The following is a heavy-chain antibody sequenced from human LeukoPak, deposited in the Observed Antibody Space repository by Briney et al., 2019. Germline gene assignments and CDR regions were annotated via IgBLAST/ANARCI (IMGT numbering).Heavy chain of an antibody. CDR1: GFTFSSYS. CDR2: ISSSSSTI. D-gene: IGHD4-17*01. CDR3: ARHYGDYLPL. J-gene: IGHJ3*01. Sequence: SGGSLRLSCAASGFTFSSYSMNWVRQAPGEGREWVSYISSSSSTIYYADSVKGRFTISRDNAKISLYLQINSLRDEDTAVYYCARHYGDYLPLWGQGTMVTVSS. V-gene: IGHV3-48*02.